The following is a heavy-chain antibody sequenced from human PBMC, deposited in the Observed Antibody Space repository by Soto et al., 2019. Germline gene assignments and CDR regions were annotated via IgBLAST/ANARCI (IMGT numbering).Heavy chain of an antibody. V-gene: IGHV4-31*02. Sequence: SETLSLTCTVSGGSISSGGYYWSWIRQHPGKGLEWIGYIYYSGSTYYNPSLKSRVTISVDTSKNQFSLKLSSVTAADTAVYYCARTVVVPAAMEWDWFDPWGKGTLVTVSS. CDR1: GGSISSGGYY. J-gene: IGHJ5*02. CDR2: IYYSGST. CDR3: ARTVVVPAAMEWDWFDP. D-gene: IGHD2-2*01.